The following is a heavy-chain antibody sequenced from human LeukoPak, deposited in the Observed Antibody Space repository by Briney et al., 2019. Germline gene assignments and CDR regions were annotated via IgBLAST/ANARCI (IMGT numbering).Heavy chain of an antibody. CDR3: AKDQGYSGYDKNWFNP. V-gene: IGHV3-23*01. J-gene: IGHJ5*02. Sequence: GGSLRLSCAASGFTFSSYAMSWVRQAPGMGLEWVSAISGSGGSTYYADSVKGRFTISRDNSKNTLYLQMNSLRAEDTAVYYCAKDQGYSGYDKNWFNPWGQGTLVTVSS. D-gene: IGHD5-12*01. CDR2: ISGSGGST. CDR1: GFTFSSYA.